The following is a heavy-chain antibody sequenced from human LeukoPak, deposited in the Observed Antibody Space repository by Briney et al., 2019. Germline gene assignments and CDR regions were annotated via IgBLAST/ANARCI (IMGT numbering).Heavy chain of an antibody. J-gene: IGHJ4*02. V-gene: IGHV4-4*07. CDR2: IYTSGST. D-gene: IGHD3-22*01. CDR1: GGSISSYY. CDR3: ARDSYDSSGYYPYYVDY. Sequence: SETLSLTCTVSGGSISSYYWSWIRQPAGKGLEWIGRIYTSGSTNYNPSLKSRVTMSVDTSKNQFSLKLSSVTAADTAVYYCARDSYDSSGYYPYYVDYWGQGTLVTVSS.